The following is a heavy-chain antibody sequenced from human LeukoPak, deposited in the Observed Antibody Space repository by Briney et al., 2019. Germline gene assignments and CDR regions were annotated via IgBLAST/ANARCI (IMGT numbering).Heavy chain of an antibody. J-gene: IGHJ5*02. V-gene: IGHV3-66*01. CDR3: AREYATTYYYDSSGYQDNWFDP. CDR1: GFTVTSNY. D-gene: IGHD3-22*01. Sequence: GGALSLSRAASGFTVTSNYMSGVRPAPGKGLEGVSIIYSGGGAYYADSVKGRFNISRDNSRNTLFLQMNSLRAEDTAMYYCAREYATTYYYDSSGYQDNWFDPWGQGTLVTVSS. CDR2: IYSGGGA.